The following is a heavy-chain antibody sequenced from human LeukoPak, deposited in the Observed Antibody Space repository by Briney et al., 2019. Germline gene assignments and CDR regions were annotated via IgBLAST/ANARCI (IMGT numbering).Heavy chain of an antibody. CDR3: ARAIAAGQGALFDY. Sequence: SETLSLTCTVSGGSISSGGYYWSWIRQPAGKGLEWIGRIYTSGSTNYNPSLKSRVTMSVDTSKNQFSLKLSSVTAADTAVYYCARAIAAGQGALFDYWGQGTLVTISS. J-gene: IGHJ4*02. CDR1: GGSISSGGYY. V-gene: IGHV4-61*02. D-gene: IGHD6-13*01. CDR2: IYTSGST.